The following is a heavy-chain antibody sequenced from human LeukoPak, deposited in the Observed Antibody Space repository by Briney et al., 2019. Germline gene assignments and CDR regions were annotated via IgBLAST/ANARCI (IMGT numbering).Heavy chain of an antibody. Sequence: GASVKVSCKASGYTFTNYAMQWVRQAPGQRLEWMGWINAGNGNTRYSQRFQGRVTTTRDTSASTAYMEVTSLRSEDTAVYYCARGIWSRTVSSYYFDYWGQGTLVTVSS. V-gene: IGHV1-3*01. CDR3: ARGIWSRTVSSYYFDY. CDR2: INAGNGNT. J-gene: IGHJ4*02. D-gene: IGHD3-3*01. CDR1: GYTFTNYA.